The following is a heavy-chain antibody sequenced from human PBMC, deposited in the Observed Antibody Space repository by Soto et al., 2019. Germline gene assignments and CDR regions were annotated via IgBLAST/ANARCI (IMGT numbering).Heavy chain of an antibody. V-gene: IGHV1-58*02. D-gene: IGHD2-15*01. CDR3: AADVGATSSCSGGRCYSFYYYYYMDV. Sequence: LVKVSCKASGFTFTGSAMEWVRHARGQRLEWIGWIVVGSGNTNYAQKFQERVTITRDMSTSTAYMELSSLRSEDTAVYYSAADVGATSSCSGGRCYSFYYYYYMDVWGKGTTVTVSS. J-gene: IGHJ6*03. CDR1: GFTFTGSA. CDR2: IVVGSGNT.